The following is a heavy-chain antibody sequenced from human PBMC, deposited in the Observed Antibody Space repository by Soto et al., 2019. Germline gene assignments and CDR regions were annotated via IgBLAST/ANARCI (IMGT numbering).Heavy chain of an antibody. Sequence: SETLSLTCTVSGGSISSYYWSWIRQPPGKGLEWIGYIYYSGSTNYNPSLKSRVTISVDTSKNQFSLKLSSVTAADTAVYYCARGYSSSWYYFDYWGQGPLVTVSS. V-gene: IGHV4-59*01. CDR1: GGSISSYY. CDR2: IYYSGST. CDR3: ARGYSSSWYYFDY. J-gene: IGHJ4*02. D-gene: IGHD6-13*01.